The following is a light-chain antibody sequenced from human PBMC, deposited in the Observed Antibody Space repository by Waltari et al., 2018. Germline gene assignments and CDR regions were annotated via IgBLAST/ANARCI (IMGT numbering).Light chain of an antibody. CDR2: DVT. V-gene: IGLV2-23*02. Sequence: QSALTQPASVSGSHGQSITISCTGTSSDVGDYNYVSWYQQHPGKAPKLMIYDVTKRPSGVSNRFSGSKSGNTASLTISGLQAEDEGDYYCCSYAGSSTFAFGGGTKLTVL. J-gene: IGLJ2*01. CDR1: SSDVGDYNY. CDR3: CSYAGSSTFA.